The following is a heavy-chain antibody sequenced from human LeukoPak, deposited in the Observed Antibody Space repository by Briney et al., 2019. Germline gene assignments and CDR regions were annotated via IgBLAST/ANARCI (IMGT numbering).Heavy chain of an antibody. J-gene: IGHJ4*02. CDR3: AGDGSGKGAFDY. CDR1: GGSISSGGYS. D-gene: IGHD3-10*01. V-gene: IGHV4-30-2*01. CDR2: IYHSGST. Sequence: PSETLSLTCAVSGGSISSGGYSWSWIRQPPGKGLEWIGYIYHSGSTYYNPSLKSRVTISVDRSKNQFSLKLSSVTAADTAVYYCAGDGSGKGAFDYWGQGTLVTVSS.